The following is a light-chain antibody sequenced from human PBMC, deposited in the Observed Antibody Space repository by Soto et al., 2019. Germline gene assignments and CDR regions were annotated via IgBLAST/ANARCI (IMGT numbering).Light chain of an antibody. V-gene: IGKV1-33*01. J-gene: IGKJ5*01. CDR1: QDISNY. Sequence: DIQMTQSPSSLSASVGDRVTITCRASQDISNYLNWYQQRPGKAPKLLIYDASNLERGVPSRFSGTRSGTHFTFAITSLQPEDVVTYYCQQSDSLPITFGQGTRLEI. CDR3: QQSDSLPIT. CDR2: DAS.